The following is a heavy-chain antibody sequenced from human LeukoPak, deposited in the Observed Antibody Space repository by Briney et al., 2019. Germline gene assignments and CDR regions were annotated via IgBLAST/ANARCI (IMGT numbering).Heavy chain of an antibody. Sequence: PSETLSLTCAVYGGSFSAYYWAWIRQPSGKGLEWIGEINHSGSSNYNSSLRSRVTISVDTSYKQFSLRLSSVTAADTAVYYCAPRGDIEHSYVYGKWFDPWGQGTRVTVSS. CDR3: APRGDIEHSYVYGKWFDP. D-gene: IGHD5-18*01. CDR2: INHSGSS. CDR1: GGSFSAYY. J-gene: IGHJ5*02. V-gene: IGHV4-34*01.